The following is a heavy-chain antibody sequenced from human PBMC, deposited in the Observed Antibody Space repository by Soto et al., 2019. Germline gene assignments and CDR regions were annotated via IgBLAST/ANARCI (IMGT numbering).Heavy chain of an antibody. D-gene: IGHD2-15*01. CDR1: GFTFSNAW. CDR2: IKSKTDGGTT. Sequence: EVQLVESGGGLVKPGGSLRLSCAASGFTFSNAWMSWVRQAPGKGLEWVGRIKSKTDGGTTDYAAPVKGRFTISRDDSKNTLYLQMNSLKTEDTAVYYCTTYFWVVAATDDYWGQGTLVTVSS. CDR3: TTYFWVVAATDDY. V-gene: IGHV3-15*01. J-gene: IGHJ4*02.